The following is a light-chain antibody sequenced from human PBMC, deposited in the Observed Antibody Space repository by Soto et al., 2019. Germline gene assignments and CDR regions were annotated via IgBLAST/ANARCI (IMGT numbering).Light chain of an antibody. CDR1: SGHSTYI. CDR3: ETWDTNVVV. CDR2: LEGSGSY. Sequence: QSVLTQSSSASASLGSSVKLTCTLSSGHSTYIIAWHQQQPGKAPRYLMKLEGSGSYNTGSGIPDRFSGSSSGADRYLTISNLQFEDEADYYCETWDTNVVVFGGGTTLTVL. V-gene: IGLV4-60*02. J-gene: IGLJ2*01.